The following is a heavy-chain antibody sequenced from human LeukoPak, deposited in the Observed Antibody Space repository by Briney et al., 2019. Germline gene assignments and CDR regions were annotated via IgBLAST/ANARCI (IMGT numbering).Heavy chain of an antibody. CDR2: INRDGSNT. V-gene: IGHV3-74*01. D-gene: IGHD5-18*01. CDR3: AVDTAMLMGY. Sequence: PGKSLRLSCAASGLIFSSSWMHWVRQAPGKGLVWVSRINRDGSNTYYADSVKGRFTISRDNAKNTLYLQMDSLRVEDTATYYCAVDTAMLMGYWGQGTLVTVSS. J-gene: IGHJ4*02. CDR1: GLIFSSSW.